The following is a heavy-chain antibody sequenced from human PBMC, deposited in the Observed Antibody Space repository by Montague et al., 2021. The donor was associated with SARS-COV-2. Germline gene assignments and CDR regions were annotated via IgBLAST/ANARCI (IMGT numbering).Heavy chain of an antibody. CDR3: APLGFDSRSYYTPHNWSDP. J-gene: IGHJ5*02. Sequence: PALVKPTQTLTLTCTFSGISLSTSGVGVAWIRQPPGKALEWLALIYWDDDERYGPSMRSRLTITKDTSENQVVLRMTNMDPMDTATYYCAPLGFDSRSYYTPHNWSDPWGQGILVTVSS. CDR2: IYWDDDE. D-gene: IGHD3-10*01. CDR1: GISLSTSGVG. V-gene: IGHV2-5*05.